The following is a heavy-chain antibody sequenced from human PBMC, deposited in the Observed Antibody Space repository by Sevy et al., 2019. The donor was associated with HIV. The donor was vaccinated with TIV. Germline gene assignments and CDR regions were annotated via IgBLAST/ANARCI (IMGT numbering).Heavy chain of an antibody. J-gene: IGHJ6*02. CDR2: MRFDGTIK. CDR3: AKVLHIVEVPAAIDYYYGMDV. CDR1: GFTFSTYG. V-gene: IGHV3-30*02. Sequence: GGSLRLSCAASGFTFSTYGMHWVRQAPGRGLEWVAFMRFDGTIKYHRDSVKGRFTISRDNSKNKLYLQMNSRRAEDTAVYFCAKVLHIVEVPAAIDYYYGMDVWGQGTTVTVSS. D-gene: IGHD2-2*01.